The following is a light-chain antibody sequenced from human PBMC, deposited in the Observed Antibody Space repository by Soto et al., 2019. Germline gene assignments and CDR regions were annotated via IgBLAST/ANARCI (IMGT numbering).Light chain of an antibody. J-gene: IGKJ4*01. CDR2: DAS. CDR1: RSVLYKSNNKNH. CDR3: QQRSSWPLT. V-gene: IGKV4-1*01. Sequence: DIVMTQSPDSLAVSLGERATMNCKCSRSVLYKSNNKNHLAWYQQKPGQAPRLLIYDASNRDTGVPVRFSGSGSGTDFTLTISSLEPEDFAVYFCQQRSSWPLTFGGGTKVDI.